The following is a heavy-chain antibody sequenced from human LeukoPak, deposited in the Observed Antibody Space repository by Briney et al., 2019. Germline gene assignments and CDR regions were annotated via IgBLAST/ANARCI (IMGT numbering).Heavy chain of an antibody. CDR1: GASIGSTSDY. D-gene: IGHD4-17*01. V-gene: IGHV4-39*02. CDR3: ARELRDDYGDYRIDY. Sequence: SETLSLTCTVSGASIGSTSDYWNWIRQPPGKGLEWIGSIDYSGTAYYNPSLKSRLTISVDTSKKQFSLKLSSVTAADTAVYYCARELRDDYGDYRIDYWGQGTLVTVSS. CDR2: IDYSGTA. J-gene: IGHJ4*02.